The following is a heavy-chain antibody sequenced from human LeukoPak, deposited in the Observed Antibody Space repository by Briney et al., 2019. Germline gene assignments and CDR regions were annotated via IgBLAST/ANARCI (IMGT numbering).Heavy chain of an antibody. J-gene: IGHJ6*03. Sequence: ASVKVSCKASGYTFTGYYMHWVRQAPGQGLEGMGWINPNSGGTNYAQKFQGRVTMTRDTSISTAYMELSRLRSDDTAVYYCARDGHYGSGSYYDRYYYMDVWGKGTTVTVSS. CDR1: GYTFTGYY. CDR3: ARDGHYGSGSYYDRYYYMDV. D-gene: IGHD3-10*01. V-gene: IGHV1-2*02. CDR2: INPNSGGT.